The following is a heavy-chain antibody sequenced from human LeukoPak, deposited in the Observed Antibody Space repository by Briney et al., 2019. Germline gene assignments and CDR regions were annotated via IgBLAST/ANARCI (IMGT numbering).Heavy chain of an antibody. V-gene: IGHV3-7*01. Sequence: SGGSLRLSCVASGFTFTQYWMTWVRQAPGKGLEWVARLHPDGSERNYVGSVEGRFTVFGDNAKSSLLLQMHSLRVEDTAVYYCARGGFSFDYLGQGTLVTVPS. J-gene: IGHJ4*02. CDR2: LHPDGSER. CDR1: GFTFTQYW. D-gene: IGHD5-12*01. CDR3: ARGGFSFDY.